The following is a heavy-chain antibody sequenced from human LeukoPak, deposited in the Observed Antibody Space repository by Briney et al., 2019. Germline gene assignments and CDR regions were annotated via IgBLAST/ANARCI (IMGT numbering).Heavy chain of an antibody. D-gene: IGHD3-22*01. CDR3: ARDSGYYGLSDY. V-gene: IGHV3-7*01. Sequence: PWGSLRLSCAASRFTFSSYWMSWVRQAPGKGLEWVANIKQDGSEKYYVDSVKGRFTISRDNAKNSLYLQMNSLRAEDTAIYYCARDSGYYGLSDYWGQGTLVTVSS. CDR2: IKQDGSEK. J-gene: IGHJ4*02. CDR1: RFTFSSYW.